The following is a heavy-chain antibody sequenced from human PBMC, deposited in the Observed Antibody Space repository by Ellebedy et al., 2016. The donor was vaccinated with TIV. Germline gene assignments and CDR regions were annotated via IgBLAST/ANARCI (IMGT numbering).Heavy chain of an antibody. V-gene: IGHV3-7*03. CDR1: GFTFSSYW. Sequence: GESLKISCDASGFTFSSYWMSWVRQPPGKGLEWVANIKRDGSEKYYVDSVKGRFTISRDNAKNSLYLQMNSLRAEDTAVYYCASDPEGIPVPGTGNFDYWGQGILVTVSP. D-gene: IGHD6-19*01. J-gene: IGHJ4*02. CDR2: IKRDGSEK. CDR3: ASDPEGIPVPGTGNFDY.